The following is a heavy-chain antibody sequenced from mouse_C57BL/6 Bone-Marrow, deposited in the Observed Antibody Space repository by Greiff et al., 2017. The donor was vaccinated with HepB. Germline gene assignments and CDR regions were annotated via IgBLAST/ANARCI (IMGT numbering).Heavy chain of an antibody. CDR1: GYTFTSYW. J-gene: IGHJ3*01. CDR3: ARSYSNYPAWFAY. D-gene: IGHD2-5*01. Sequence: QVQLQQPGAELVKPGASVKLSCKASGYTFTSYWMQWVKQRPGQGLEWIGEIDPSDSYTNYNQKFKGKATLTVDTSSRTAYMQLSSLTSEDSAVYYCARSYSNYPAWFAYWGQGTLVTVSA. V-gene: IGHV1-50*01. CDR2: IDPSDSYT.